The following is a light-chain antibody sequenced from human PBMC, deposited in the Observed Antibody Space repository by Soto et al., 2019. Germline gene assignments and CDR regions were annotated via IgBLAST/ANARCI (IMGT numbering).Light chain of an antibody. CDR2: GAS. J-gene: IGKJ1*01. Sequence: EIVMTQSPATLSVSPGESVTLSCRASLTMNNNIAWYQHKPGQAPRLLIFGASSRATGVPGRLSGSGFGTEFTLSISSLQSEDFAVYYCQQYNERPPWTFGQGTTVEMK. CDR1: LTMNNN. CDR3: QQYNERPPWT. V-gene: IGKV3-15*01.